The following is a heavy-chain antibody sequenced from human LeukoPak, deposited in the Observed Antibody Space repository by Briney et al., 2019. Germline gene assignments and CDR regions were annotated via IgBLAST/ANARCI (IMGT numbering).Heavy chain of an antibody. CDR2: INWNGGST. D-gene: IGHD3-10*01. V-gene: IGHV3-20*04. Sequence: GGSLRLSCAASGFTFDDYGMSWVRQAPGKGLEWVSGINWNGGSTGYADSVKGRFTISRDNAKNSLYLQMNSLRAEDTALYYCARDRDYGSGSYYNGGDYWGQGTLVTVSS. J-gene: IGHJ4*02. CDR3: ARDRDYGSGSYYNGGDY. CDR1: GFTFDDYG.